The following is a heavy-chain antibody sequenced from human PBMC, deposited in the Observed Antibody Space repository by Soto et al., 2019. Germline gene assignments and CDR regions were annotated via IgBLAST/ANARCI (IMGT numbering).Heavy chain of an antibody. CDR3: ARGLLSSVANRRYYFDY. CDR2: INHSGST. CDR1: GGSIRSSDYY. V-gene: IGHV4-39*07. J-gene: IGHJ4*02. D-gene: IGHD3-10*02. Sequence: SETLCLTCTVSGGSIRSSDYYWGWIRQPPGEGLEWIANINHSGSTNYNPSLKSRVTISVDTSKNQFSLKLSSVTAADTAVYYCARGLLSSVANRRYYFDYWGQGTLVTVSS.